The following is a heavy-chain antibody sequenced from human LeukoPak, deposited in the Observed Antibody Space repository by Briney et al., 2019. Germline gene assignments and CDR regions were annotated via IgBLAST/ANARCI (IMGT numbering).Heavy chain of an antibody. J-gene: IGHJ4*02. CDR3: ARGGYNGYYLDY. CDR2: IYYSGST. Sequence: PSETLSLTCTVSGGSISSGGYYWRWIRPHPGKGLEWIGYIYYSGSTYYNPSLKSRFTISVDTSKNQFSLKLSSVTAADTAVYYCARGGYNGYYLDYWGQGTLVTVSS. D-gene: IGHD5-24*01. V-gene: IGHV4-31*03. CDR1: GGSISSGGYY.